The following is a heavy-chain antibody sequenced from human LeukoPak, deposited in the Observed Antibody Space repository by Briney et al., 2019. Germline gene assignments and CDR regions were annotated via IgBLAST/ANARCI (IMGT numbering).Heavy chain of an antibody. J-gene: IGHJ3*02. Sequence: GESLKISCKASGSVFTTYWIGWVRQMPGKGLEWMGIIYPGDSDTRYSPSFQGQVTISADKSITTAYLQWSSLKASDTAMYYCAKRGATDWYHLDAFDIWGQGTMVTVSS. CDR1: GSVFTTYW. CDR2: IYPGDSDT. D-gene: IGHD3-9*01. CDR3: AKRGATDWYHLDAFDI. V-gene: IGHV5-51*01.